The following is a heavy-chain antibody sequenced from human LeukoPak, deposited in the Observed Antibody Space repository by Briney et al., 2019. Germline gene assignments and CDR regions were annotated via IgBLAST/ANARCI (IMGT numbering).Heavy chain of an antibody. D-gene: IGHD2-2*01. Sequence: PGGSLRLSCAASGFTFSSYGMHWVRQAPGKGLEWVAVISYDGSNKYYADSVKGRFTISRDNSKNTLYLQMNSLRAEDTAVYYCAKDGGYCSSTSCNDAFDIWGQGTMVTVSS. CDR3: AKDGGYCSSTSCNDAFDI. CDR2: ISYDGSNK. CDR1: GFTFSSYG. V-gene: IGHV3-30*18. J-gene: IGHJ3*02.